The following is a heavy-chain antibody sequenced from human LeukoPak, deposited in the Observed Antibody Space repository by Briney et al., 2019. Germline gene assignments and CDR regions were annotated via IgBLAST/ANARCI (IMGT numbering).Heavy chain of an antibody. CDR2: IDPSDSYT. J-gene: IGHJ4*02. CDR1: GYSFTSYW. V-gene: IGHV5-10-1*01. CDR3: AKPPAYCSSTSCLIMNY. Sequence: GESLKISCKGSGYSFTSYWISWVRQMPGKGLEWMGRIDPSDSYTNYSPSSQGHVTISADRSISTAYLQWSSLKASDTAMYYCAKPPAYCSSTSCLIMNYWGQGTLVTVSS. D-gene: IGHD2-2*01.